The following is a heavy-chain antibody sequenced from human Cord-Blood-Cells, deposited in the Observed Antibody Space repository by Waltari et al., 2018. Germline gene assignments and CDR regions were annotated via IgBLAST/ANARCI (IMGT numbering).Heavy chain of an antibody. CDR1: GGSISSGDYY. CDR2: IYYSGST. V-gene: IGHV4-30-4*01. D-gene: IGHD2-2*02. Sequence: GQLQESGPGLVKPSQTLSLTCTVSGGSISSGDYYWSWIRQPPGKGLERIGYIYYSGSTYYNPSLKSRVTISVDTSKNQFSLKLSSVTAADTAVYYCARDLGGVVPAAIRGNYYYGMDVWGQGTTVTVSS. J-gene: IGHJ6*02. CDR3: ARDLGGVVPAAIRGNYYYGMDV.